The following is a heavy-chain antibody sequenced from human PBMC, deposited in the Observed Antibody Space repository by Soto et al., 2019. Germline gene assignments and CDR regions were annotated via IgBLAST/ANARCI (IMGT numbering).Heavy chain of an antibody. CDR2: IYYSGRT. V-gene: IGHV4-59*08. J-gene: IGHJ4*02. CDR3: ARYAPFYDSSGYYYYFDY. CDR1: GGSISSYY. D-gene: IGHD3-22*01. Sequence: SETLSLTCTVSGGSISSYYWSWIRQPPGKGLEWIGYIYYSGRTNYNPSLKSRVTISVDTSKNQFSLKLSSVTAADTAVYYCARYAPFYDSSGYYYYFDYWGQGTLVTVSS.